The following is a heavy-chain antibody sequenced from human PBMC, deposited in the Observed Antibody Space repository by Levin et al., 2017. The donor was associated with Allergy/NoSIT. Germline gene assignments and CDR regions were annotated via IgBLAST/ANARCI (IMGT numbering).Heavy chain of an antibody. V-gene: IGHV3-30*03. CDR2: ITSDGTNK. Sequence: GGSLRLSCSASGLSFSDYGMHWVRQAPDSGLEWVTLITSDGTNKFYADSVKGRFIVSRDNSRNLLFLQLNSLRPEDTAVYYCASRGSFDHWGQGTLVRLL. CDR1: GLSFSDYG. D-gene: IGHD3-10*01. CDR3: ASRGSFDH. J-gene: IGHJ4*02.